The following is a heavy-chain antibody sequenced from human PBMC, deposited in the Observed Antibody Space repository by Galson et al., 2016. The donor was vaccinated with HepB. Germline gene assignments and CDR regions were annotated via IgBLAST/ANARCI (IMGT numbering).Heavy chain of an antibody. CDR2: ISASGGST. CDR3: AKDGGYYDFWSSYYWGFDY. CDR1: GFTFSSYA. D-gene: IGHD3-3*01. V-gene: IGHV3-23*01. Sequence: SLRLSCAASGFTFSSYAMSWVRQAPGKGLEWVSAISASGGSTYYADSVKGRFTISRDNSKNTLYLQMNSLRAEDTAVYYRAKDGGYYDFWSSYYWGFDYWGQGTLVTVSS. J-gene: IGHJ4*02.